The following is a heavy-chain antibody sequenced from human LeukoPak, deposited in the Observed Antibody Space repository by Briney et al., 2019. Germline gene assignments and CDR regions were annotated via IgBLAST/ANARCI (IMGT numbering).Heavy chain of an antibody. V-gene: IGHV1-69*05. J-gene: IGHJ5*02. Sequence: GASVKVSCKASGYTFTGYYMHWVRQAPGQGLEWMGGIIPIFGTANYAQKFQGRVTITTDESTSTAYMELSSLRSEDTAVYYCARDGRGFDPWGQGTLVTVSS. CDR3: ARDGRGFDP. CDR1: GYTFTGYY. CDR2: IIPIFGTA.